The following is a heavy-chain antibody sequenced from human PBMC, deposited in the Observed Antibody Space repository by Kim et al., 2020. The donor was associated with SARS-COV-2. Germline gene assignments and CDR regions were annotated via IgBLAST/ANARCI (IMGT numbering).Heavy chain of an antibody. J-gene: IGHJ5*02. V-gene: IGHV4-31*02. Sequence: YYHPSLKSRVTVSVDTSKNQFSLKLSSVTAADTAVYYCARDYGSHGWFDPWGQGTLVTVSS. D-gene: IGHD3-16*01. CDR3: ARDYGSHGWFDP.